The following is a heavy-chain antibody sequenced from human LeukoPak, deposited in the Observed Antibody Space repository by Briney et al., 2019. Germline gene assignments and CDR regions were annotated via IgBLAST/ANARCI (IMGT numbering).Heavy chain of an antibody. CDR3: AKDHHSEYSSFDY. V-gene: IGHV3-30*02. Sequence: PGGSLKLSCEASGFTFSSYGMHWVRQAPGKGLEWVAFIRYDGSNKYYADSVKGRSTISRDNSKNTLYLQMNSLRAEDTAVYYCAKDHHSEYSSFDYWGQGTLVTVSS. CDR2: IRYDGSNK. D-gene: IGHD6-6*01. J-gene: IGHJ4*02. CDR1: GFTFSSYG.